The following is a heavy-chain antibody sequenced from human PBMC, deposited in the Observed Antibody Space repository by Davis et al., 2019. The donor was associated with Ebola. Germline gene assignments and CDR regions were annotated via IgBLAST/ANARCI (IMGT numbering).Heavy chain of an antibody. Sequence: GSLRLSCTVSGGSISSSSYYWGWIRQPPGKGLEWIGSIYYSGSTYYNPSLKSRVTISVDTSKNQFSLKLSSVTAADTAVYYCARHRGRAYLSYWGQGTLVTVSS. CDR1: GGSISSSSYY. CDR3: ARHRGRAYLSY. J-gene: IGHJ4*02. CDR2: IYYSGST. V-gene: IGHV4-39*01. D-gene: IGHD3-10*01.